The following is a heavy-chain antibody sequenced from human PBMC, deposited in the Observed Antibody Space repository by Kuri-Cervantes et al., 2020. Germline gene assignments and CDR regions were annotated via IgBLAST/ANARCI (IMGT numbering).Heavy chain of an antibody. Sequence: GESLKISCAASGFTFSSYDMHWVRQATGKGLEWVSAIGTAGDTYYPGSVKGRFTISRENAKNSLYLQMNSLRAGDTAVYYCARGTRDYGDYSWFDPWGQGTLVTVSS. D-gene: IGHD4-17*01. V-gene: IGHV3-13*01. CDR2: IGTAGDT. J-gene: IGHJ5*02. CDR1: GFTFSSYD. CDR3: ARGTRDYGDYSWFDP.